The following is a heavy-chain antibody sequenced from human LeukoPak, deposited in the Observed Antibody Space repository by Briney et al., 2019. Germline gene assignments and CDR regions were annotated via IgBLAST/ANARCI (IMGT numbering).Heavy chain of an antibody. V-gene: IGHV4-4*02. J-gene: IGHJ4*02. D-gene: IGHD5-18*01. CDR1: GGSISSSNW. CDR3: ATSPPGGYSYGTFDY. CDR2: IYHSGST. Sequence: SETLSLTCAVSGGSISSSNWWSWVRQPPGKGLEWIGEIYHSGSTNYNPSLKSRVTISVDKSKNQFSLKLSSVTAADTAVYYCATSPPGGYSYGTFDYWGQGTLVTVSS.